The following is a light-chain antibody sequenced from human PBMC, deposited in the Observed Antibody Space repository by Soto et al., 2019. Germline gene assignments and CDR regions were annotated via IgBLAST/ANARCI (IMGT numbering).Light chain of an antibody. J-gene: IGKJ4*01. CDR3: QQYTNPPVP. Sequence: DIQLTQSPSFLSASVGDRVTITCRASQGISSYLAWYQQKPGKAPKLLIYAASTLQSGGPSRFSGSGSGTEFTLTISGLQSEDVATYHCQQYTNPPVPFGGGSTVDI. CDR1: QGISSY. V-gene: IGKV1-9*01. CDR2: AAS.